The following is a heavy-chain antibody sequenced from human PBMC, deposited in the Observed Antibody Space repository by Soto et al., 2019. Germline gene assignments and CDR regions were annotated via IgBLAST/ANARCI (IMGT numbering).Heavy chain of an antibody. V-gene: IGHV4-30-2*01. D-gene: IGHD5-12*01. CDR3: AAGGGLPRYY. CDR2: IYHSGST. J-gene: IGHJ4*02. CDR1: GGSISSGGYS. Sequence: QLQLQESGSGLVKPSQTLSLTCAVSGGSISSGGYSWSWIRQPPGKGLEWIGYIYHSGSTYYNPSLERRVTLTVGRSGDQFSLKLSSVTAADPAVYYCAAGGGLPRYYWGQGTLVTVSS.